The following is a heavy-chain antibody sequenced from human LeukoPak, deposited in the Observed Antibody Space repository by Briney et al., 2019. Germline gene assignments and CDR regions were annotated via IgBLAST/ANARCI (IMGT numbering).Heavy chain of an antibody. J-gene: IGHJ4*02. CDR3: ARYCSTNGCHGRYFDY. V-gene: IGHV5-51*01. Sequence: GESLKISCKASGYSFTSYWIGWVRQMPGKGLEWMGIIYPGDSDTIYRPSFKGQVTISADKSISTAYLQWSSLKASDTAMYYCARYCSTNGCHGRYFDYWGQGTLVTVSP. CDR2: IYPGDSDT. D-gene: IGHD2-2*01. CDR1: GYSFTSYW.